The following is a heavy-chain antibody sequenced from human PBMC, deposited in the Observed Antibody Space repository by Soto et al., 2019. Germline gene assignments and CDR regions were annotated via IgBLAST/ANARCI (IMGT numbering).Heavy chain of an antibody. CDR2: IYYSGST. CDR3: ARIPIAAAGDYYYYGMDV. D-gene: IGHD6-13*01. J-gene: IGHJ6*02. V-gene: IGHV4-39*01. CDR1: GGTIRSSSYY. Sequence: PSETQSLTCPVSGGTIRSSSYYWGWIRQPPGKGLEWIGSIYYSGSTYYNPSLKSRVTISVDTSKNQFSLKLSSVTAADTAVYYCARIPIAAAGDYYYYGMDVRGQGTTVTVSS.